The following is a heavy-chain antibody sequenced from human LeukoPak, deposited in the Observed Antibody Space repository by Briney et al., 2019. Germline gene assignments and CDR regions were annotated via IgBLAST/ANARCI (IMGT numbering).Heavy chain of an antibody. CDR2: ISSSSSYI. CDR1: GFTFSSYS. CDR3: ARDPGDYVWGSYRHFDC. V-gene: IGHV3-21*01. Sequence: PGGSLRLSCAASGFTFSSYSMNWVRQAPGKGLEWVSSISSSSSYIYYADSVKGRFTISRDNAKNSLYLQMNSLRAEDTAVYYCARDPGDYVWGSYRHFDCWGQGTLVTVSS. J-gene: IGHJ4*02. D-gene: IGHD3-16*02.